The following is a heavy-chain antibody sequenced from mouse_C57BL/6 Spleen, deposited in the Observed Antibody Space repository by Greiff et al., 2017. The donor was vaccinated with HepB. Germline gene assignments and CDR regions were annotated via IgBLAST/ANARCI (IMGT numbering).Heavy chain of an antibody. Sequence: QLKQSGAELVKPGASVKLSCTASGFNIKDYYMHWVKQRTEQGLEWIGRIDPEDGETKYAPKFQGKAPITADTSSNTAYLQLSSLTSEDTAVYYGARGFITTVVDYFDVWGTGTTVTVSS. CDR1: GFNIKDYY. V-gene: IGHV14-2*01. CDR3: ARGFITTVVDYFDV. CDR2: IDPEDGET. J-gene: IGHJ1*03. D-gene: IGHD1-1*01.